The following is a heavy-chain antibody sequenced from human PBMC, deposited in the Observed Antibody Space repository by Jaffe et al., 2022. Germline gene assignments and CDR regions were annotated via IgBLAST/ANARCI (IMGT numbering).Heavy chain of an antibody. J-gene: IGHJ6*03. Sequence: EVQLVESGGGLVQPGGSLRLSCAASGFTFSSYWMSWVRQAPGKGLEWVANIKQDGSEKYYVDSVKGRFTISRDNAKNSLYLQMNSLRAEDTAVYYCARDYRPRRDWDYYYYMDVWGKGTTVTVSS. CDR3: ARDYRPRRDWDYYYYMDV. CDR1: GFTFSSYW. CDR2: IKQDGSEK. D-gene: IGHD1-26*01. V-gene: IGHV3-7*01.